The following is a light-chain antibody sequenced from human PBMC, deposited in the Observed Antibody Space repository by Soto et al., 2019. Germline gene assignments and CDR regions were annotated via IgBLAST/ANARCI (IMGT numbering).Light chain of an antibody. J-gene: IGLJ1*01. Sequence: QSVPTQPPSASGTPGQRVTITCYGDNSNIASNSVNWYQQLPGTAPKLLIYSDNRRPSGVPDRFSGSKSGNTASLTISGLQAEDEADYYCCSYAGSYTYYVFGTGTKLTVL. CDR2: SDN. CDR1: NSNIASNS. CDR3: CSYAGSYTYYV. V-gene: IGLV1-44*01.